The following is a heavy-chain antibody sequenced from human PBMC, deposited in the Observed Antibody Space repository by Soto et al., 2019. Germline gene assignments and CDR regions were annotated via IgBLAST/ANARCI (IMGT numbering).Heavy chain of an antibody. CDR1: GFPFSSYA. CDR3: AKGGMYYYDSSGYYTFDY. J-gene: IGHJ4*02. D-gene: IGHD3-22*01. CDR2: ISGNGGST. V-gene: IGHV3-23*01. Sequence: TGGSLRLSCACSGFPFSSYAMSWVRQAPGKGLEWVSTISGNGGSTYFADSVKGRFTISRDNSKNTLYLQMNSLRAEDTAVYYCAKGGMYYYDSSGYYTFDYWGQGMLVTVSS.